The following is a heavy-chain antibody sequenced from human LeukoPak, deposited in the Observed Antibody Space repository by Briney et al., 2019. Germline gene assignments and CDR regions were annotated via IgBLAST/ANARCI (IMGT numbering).Heavy chain of an antibody. D-gene: IGHD6-19*01. V-gene: IGHV4-59*08. CDR2: TYYSGST. CDR3: ARTAGYSSGWYGDYYGMDV. J-gene: IGHJ6*02. CDR1: GGSISSYY. Sequence: SETLSLTCTVSGGSISSYYWSWIRQPPGKGLEWIGYTYYSGSTNYNPSLKSRVTISVDTSKNQFSLKLSSVTAADTAVYYCARTAGYSSGWYGDYYGMDVWGQGTTVTVSS.